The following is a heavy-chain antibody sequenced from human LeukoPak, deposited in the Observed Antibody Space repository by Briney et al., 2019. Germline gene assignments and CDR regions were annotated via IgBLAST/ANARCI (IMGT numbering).Heavy chain of an antibody. CDR3: TTGDYFDY. CDR2: INQDGSEI. J-gene: IGHJ4*02. Sequence: GGSLRLSCAASGSIFSSWMSWVRQAPGKGLEWVANINQDGSEIHYVDSVKGRFTISRDNAKNSLYLQMNSLRAEDAAVYYCTTGDYFDYWGQGTLVTVSS. V-gene: IGHV3-7*01. CDR1: GSIFSSW. D-gene: IGHD7-27*01.